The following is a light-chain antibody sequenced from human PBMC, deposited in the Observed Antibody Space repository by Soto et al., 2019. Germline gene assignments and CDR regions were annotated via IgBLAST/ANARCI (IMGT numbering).Light chain of an antibody. J-gene: IGKJ1*01. CDR2: EVS. Sequence: DVLMTQSPLSLPVTLGQPASISCRSSQSIVYSNGISYLTWFQQRPGQSPRRLIYEVSNRDSGVPDRFSGSGSGTDFTLKISRVEAEDVGVYYCMQGTHWPATFGQGTKVDI. CDR1: QSIVYSNGISY. V-gene: IGKV2-30*01. CDR3: MQGTHWPAT.